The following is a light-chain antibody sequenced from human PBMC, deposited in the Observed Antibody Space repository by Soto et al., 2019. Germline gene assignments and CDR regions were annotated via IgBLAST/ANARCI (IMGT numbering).Light chain of an antibody. J-gene: IGKJ4*01. CDR3: MQAVQTPLT. Sequence: DIVMTQSPLSLPVTSGEPASISCRSSQSLLNSNGYNYLEWYQQKPGQSPQLLIYLGSYRASGVPDRFSGSGSGTDFTLRISRVEAEDVGVYYCMQAVQTPLTFGGGTRVEIK. CDR2: LGS. V-gene: IGKV2-28*01. CDR1: QSLLNSNGYNY.